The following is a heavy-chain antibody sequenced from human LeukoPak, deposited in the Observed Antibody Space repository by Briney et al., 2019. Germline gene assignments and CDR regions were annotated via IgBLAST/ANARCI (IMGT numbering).Heavy chain of an antibody. D-gene: IGHD1/OR15-1a*01. V-gene: IGHV5-51*01. J-gene: IGHJ4*02. CDR2: IFPGDSDT. CDR3: ATSESQTKFDY. CDR1: GYSFTTYW. Sequence: GESLKISCKGSGYSFTTYWIGWVRQMPGKGLEWMGIIFPGDSDTIYSPSFQGQVIISADKSINTAYLQWSSLKASDTAMYFCATSESQTKFDYWGQGTQVIVSS.